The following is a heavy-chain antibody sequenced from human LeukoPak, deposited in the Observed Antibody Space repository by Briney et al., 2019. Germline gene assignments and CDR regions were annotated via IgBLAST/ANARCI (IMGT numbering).Heavy chain of an antibody. V-gene: IGHV3-30*02. CDR1: GFTFSNAW. D-gene: IGHD6-19*01. Sequence: GGSLRLSCAASGFTFSNAWMSWVRQAPGKGLEWVAFIRYDGSNKYYADSVKGRFTISRDNSKNTLYLQMNSLRAEDTAVYYCANIRSGPNVAVAGADYWGQGTLVTVSS. CDR2: IRYDGSNK. J-gene: IGHJ4*02. CDR3: ANIRSGPNVAVAGADY.